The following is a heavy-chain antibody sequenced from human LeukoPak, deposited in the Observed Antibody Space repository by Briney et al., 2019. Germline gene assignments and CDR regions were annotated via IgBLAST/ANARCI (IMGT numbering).Heavy chain of an antibody. V-gene: IGHV4-30-4*01. Sequence: SETLSLTCTVSGGSISSGDYYWSWLRQPPGKGLEWIGYIYYSGSTYYNPSLKSRVTISVDTSKDQFSLKLSSVTAADTAVYYCARGSEYYYGSGSSVSGMDVWGKGTTVTVSS. CDR2: IYYSGST. J-gene: IGHJ6*04. CDR1: GGSISSGDYY. CDR3: ARGSEYYYGSGSSVSGMDV. D-gene: IGHD3-10*01.